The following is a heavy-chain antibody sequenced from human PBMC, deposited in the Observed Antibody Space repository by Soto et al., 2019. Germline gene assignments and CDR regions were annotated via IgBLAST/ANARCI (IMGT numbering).Heavy chain of an antibody. V-gene: IGHV4-34*01. D-gene: IGHD3-3*01. J-gene: IGHJ4*02. CDR1: GGSFSRYH. CDR2: INHDGGI. CDR3: ARGYGEEWSTSDF. Sequence: QVQLHQWGAGLLKPAETLSLTCTVYGGSFSRYHWNWIRQAPGKGLEWIGEINHDGGINYSPSLEGRVTISVDTSKNEFSLKLRSVTAADTAVYYCARGYGEEWSTSDFWGQGTLVTVSS.